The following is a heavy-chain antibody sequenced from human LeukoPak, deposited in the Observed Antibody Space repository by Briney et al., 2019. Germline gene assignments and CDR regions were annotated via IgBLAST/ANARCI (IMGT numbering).Heavy chain of an antibody. Sequence: PSETLSLTCTVPGGSISSYYWSWIRQPAGKGLEWIGRIYASGSTNYNPSLKSRVTISVDKSKNQFSLKLSSVTAADTAVYYCARDPHQFRRPLTVTTSWFAPWGQGTLVTVSS. CDR3: ARDPHQFRRPLTVTTSWFAP. CDR1: GGSISSYY. J-gene: IGHJ5*02. D-gene: IGHD4-17*01. CDR2: IYASGST. V-gene: IGHV4-4*07.